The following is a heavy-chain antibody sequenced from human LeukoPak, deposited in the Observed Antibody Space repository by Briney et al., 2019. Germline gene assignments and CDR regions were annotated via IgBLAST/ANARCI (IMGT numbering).Heavy chain of an antibody. J-gene: IGHJ4*02. V-gene: IGHV3-23*01. D-gene: IGHD5-12*01. CDR2: ISGSGGST. Sequence: PGGSLRLSCAASGFTFSSYAMSWVRQAPGKGLEWVSAISGSGGSTYYADSVKGRFTISRDNSKNTLYLQMNSLRAEDTAVYYCAKDPEGYSGYDSCTSAFDYWGEGTLGTVSS. CDR1: GFTFSSYA. CDR3: AKDPEGYSGYDSCTSAFDY.